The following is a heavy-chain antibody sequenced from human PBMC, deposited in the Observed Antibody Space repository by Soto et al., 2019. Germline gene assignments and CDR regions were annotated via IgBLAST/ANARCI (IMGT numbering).Heavy chain of an antibody. Sequence: EVQLVESGGGLVQPGGSLRLSCVGSGFTFSTYWMHWVRQAPGKGLVWVSRINGDGSTTNYADSVKGRFTISRDNAKNTLYLQINSLRAEDTAVYYCARDAYYDMGVWGRGTTVTVSS. CDR3: ARDAYYDMGV. CDR1: GFTFSTYW. V-gene: IGHV3-74*01. CDR2: INGDGSTT. J-gene: IGHJ6*02.